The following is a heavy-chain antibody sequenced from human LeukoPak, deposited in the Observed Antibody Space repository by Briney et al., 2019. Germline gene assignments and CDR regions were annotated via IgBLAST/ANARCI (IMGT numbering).Heavy chain of an antibody. CDR1: GCTFSIYG. CDR3: ARLSGEIIVVGAGIES. CDR2: IHNNGKA. J-gene: IGHJ4*02. Sequence: AGGSLRLSCAASGCTFSIYGMHWIRQPPGRGREWSGSIHNNGKANYNPSRERRVTISVDTHKNQFSLKLVSVTAADTAVYYCARLSGEIIVVGAGIESWGQGTLVIVSS. V-gene: IGHV4-34*01. D-gene: IGHD2-15*01.